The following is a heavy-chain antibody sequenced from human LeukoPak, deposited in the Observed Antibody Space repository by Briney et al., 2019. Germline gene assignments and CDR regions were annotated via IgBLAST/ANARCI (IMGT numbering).Heavy chain of an antibody. D-gene: IGHD2-2*02. Sequence: PGGSLRLSCAASGFTFSSYWMHWVRQAPGKGLVWVSRINSDGSSTSYADSVKGRFTISRDNAKNTLYLQMNSLRAEDTAVYYCARGYCSSTSCYTATPHNWFDPWGQGTLVTVSS. V-gene: IGHV3-74*01. CDR2: INSDGSST. CDR1: GFTFSSYW. J-gene: IGHJ5*02. CDR3: ARGYCSSTSCYTATPHNWFDP.